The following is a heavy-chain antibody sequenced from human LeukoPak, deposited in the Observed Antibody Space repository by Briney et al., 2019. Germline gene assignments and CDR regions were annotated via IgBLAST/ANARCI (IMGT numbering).Heavy chain of an antibody. J-gene: IGHJ6*02. CDR1: GFTFSSYA. D-gene: IGHD3-22*01. CDR2: ISGSGGST. Sequence: PGGSLRLSCAASGFTFSSYAMSWVRQAPGKGLEWVSAISGSGGSTYYADSVKGRFTISRDNSKNTLYLQMNSLRAGDTAVYYCAKDRSYYYDRSGYSYYYGMDVWGQGTTVTVSS. V-gene: IGHV3-23*01. CDR3: AKDRSYYYDRSGYSYYYGMDV.